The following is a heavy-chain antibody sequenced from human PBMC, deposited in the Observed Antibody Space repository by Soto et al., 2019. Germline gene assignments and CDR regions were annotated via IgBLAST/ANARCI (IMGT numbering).Heavy chain of an antibody. CDR2: ISSSSSYI. J-gene: IGHJ4*02. CDR3: ARDLQRWLPTQNRGDY. Sequence: EVQLVESGGGLVKPGGSLRLSCAASGFTFSSYSMNWVRQAPGKGLEWVSSISSSSSYIYYADSVKGRFTISRDNAKNSLYLQMNSLRAENTAVYYCARDLQRWLPTQNRGDYWGQGTLVTVSS. CDR1: GFTFSSYS. D-gene: IGHD5-12*01. V-gene: IGHV3-21*01.